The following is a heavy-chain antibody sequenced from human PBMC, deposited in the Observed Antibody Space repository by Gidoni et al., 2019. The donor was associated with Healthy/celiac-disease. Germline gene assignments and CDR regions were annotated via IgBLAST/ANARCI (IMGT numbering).Heavy chain of an antibody. CDR2: INHSGST. J-gene: IGHJ6*02. D-gene: IGHD3-10*01. Sequence: QVQLQQWGAGLLKPSETLSLTCAVYGGSFSGYYWSWIRQPPGKGLEWIGEINHSGSTNYNPSLKSRVTISVDTSKNQFSLKLSSVTAADTAVYYCARVRVRGVITPRPGMDVWGQGTTVTVSS. CDR3: ARVRVRGVITPRPGMDV. CDR1: GGSFSGYY. V-gene: IGHV4-34*01.